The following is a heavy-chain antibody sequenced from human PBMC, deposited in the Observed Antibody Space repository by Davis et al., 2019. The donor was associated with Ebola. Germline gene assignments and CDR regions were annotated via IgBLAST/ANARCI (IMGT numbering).Heavy chain of an antibody. J-gene: IGHJ3*01. Sequence: KVSCKGSGYSFTNYWIAWVRQMPGKGLEWMGIIYPGDSDTRYSSSFQGQVTISADKSINTAYLQWSSLKASDTALYYCARPYTSGQGNAFALWGQGTMVIVSS. CDR3: ARPYTSGQGNAFAL. CDR2: IYPGDSDT. CDR1: GYSFTNYW. D-gene: IGHD6-19*01. V-gene: IGHV5-51*01.